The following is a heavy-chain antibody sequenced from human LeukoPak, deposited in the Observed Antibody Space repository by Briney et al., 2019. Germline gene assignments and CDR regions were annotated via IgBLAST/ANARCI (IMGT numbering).Heavy chain of an antibody. CDR3: ARASGMATINFYYYYMDV. D-gene: IGHD5-24*01. CDR2: IIPIFGTA. J-gene: IGHJ6*03. Sequence: SVKVSCKASGGTFSSYAISWVRQAPGQGLEWMGGIIPIFGTANYAQKFQGRVTITTDESTSTAYMELSSLRSEDTAVYYCARASGMATINFYYYYMDVWAKGPRSPSP. CDR1: GGTFSSYA. V-gene: IGHV1-69*05.